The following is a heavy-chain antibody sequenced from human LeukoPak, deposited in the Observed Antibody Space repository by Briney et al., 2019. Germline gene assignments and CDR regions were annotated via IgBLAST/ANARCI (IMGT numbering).Heavy chain of an antibody. CDR3: ARAPGAALGGFDI. CDR2: IYYSGST. J-gene: IGHJ3*02. D-gene: IGHD2-15*01. V-gene: IGHV4-39*07. CDR1: GDSISNSSYG. Sequence: SETLSLTCTVSGDSISNSSYGWGWLRQSPGEGLEWIGTIYYSGSTYYNPSLKRRVTISVDTSKNQFSLHLSPVTAADTAVYYCARAPGAALGGFDIWGQGTMVTVSS.